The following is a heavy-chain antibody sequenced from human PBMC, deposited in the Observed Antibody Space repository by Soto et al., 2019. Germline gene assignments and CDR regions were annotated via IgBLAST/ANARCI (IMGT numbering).Heavy chain of an antibody. CDR1: GGSISSGDYY. J-gene: IGHJ6*01. D-gene: IGHD3-22*01. Sequence: SETLSLTCTVSGGSISSGDYYWSWIRQPPGKGLEWIGYIYYSGSTYYNPSLKSRVTISVDTSKNQFSLKLSSVTAADTAVYYLARHFGPPDYYDSSGYSYYYSCMDGWEQGTTV. V-gene: IGHV4-30-4*01. CDR2: IYYSGST. CDR3: ARHFGPPDYYDSSGYSYYYSCMDG.